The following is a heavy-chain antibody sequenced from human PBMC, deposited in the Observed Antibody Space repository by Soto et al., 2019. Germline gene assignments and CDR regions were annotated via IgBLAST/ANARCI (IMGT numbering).Heavy chain of an antibody. CDR3: ARDFTYYYYGMDV. V-gene: IGHV1-18*01. Sequence: QVQLVQSGAEVKKPGASVKVSCKASGYTFTSYGISWVRQAPGQGLEWMGWISAYNGNTNYAQKLQRRVTMTTDTTTSTDYMELRSLRSDDTAVYYCARDFTYYYYGMDVWGQGTTVTVSS. J-gene: IGHJ6*02. CDR2: ISAYNGNT. CDR1: GYTFTSYG.